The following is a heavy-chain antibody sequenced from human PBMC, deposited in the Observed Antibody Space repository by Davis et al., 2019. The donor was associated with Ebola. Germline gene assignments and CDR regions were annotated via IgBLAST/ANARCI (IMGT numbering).Heavy chain of an antibody. V-gene: IGHV1-8*01. J-gene: IGHJ6*02. CDR2: MNPNSGNT. CDR1: GYTFTSYY. CDR3: ARFAKYYYYYGMDV. Sequence: ASVKVSCKASGYTFTSYYINWVRQATGPGLEWMGWMNPNSGNTGYAQKFQGRVTMTRNTSISTAYMELSSLRSEDTAVYYCARFAKYYYYYGMDVWGQGTTVTVSS.